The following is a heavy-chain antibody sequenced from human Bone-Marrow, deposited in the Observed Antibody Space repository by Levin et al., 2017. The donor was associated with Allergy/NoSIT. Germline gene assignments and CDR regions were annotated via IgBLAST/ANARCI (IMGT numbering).Heavy chain of an antibody. Sequence: PGGSLRLSCAASGFTFANHAMTWVRHAPGKGLEWVSTIRPNSERTYFADSVKGRFTVSRDDSMNMLYLQMNSLRADDTAIYYCAREQGARGWYTVDFWGQGTLVTVSS. D-gene: IGHD6-19*01. CDR1: GFTFANHA. V-gene: IGHV3-23*01. J-gene: IGHJ4*02. CDR3: AREQGARGWYTVDF. CDR2: IRPNSERT.